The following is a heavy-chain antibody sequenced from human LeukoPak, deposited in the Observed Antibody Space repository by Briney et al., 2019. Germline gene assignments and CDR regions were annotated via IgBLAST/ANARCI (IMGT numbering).Heavy chain of an antibody. J-gene: IGHJ4*02. V-gene: IGHV1-8*01. CDR1: GYTFTSYD. CDR2: MNPNSGNT. D-gene: IGHD6-13*01. CDR3: ARKTAQQLVFFDY. Sequence: GASVKVSCKASGYTFTSYDINWVRQATGQGLEWMGWMNPNSGNTGYAQKFQRRVTMTRNTSISTAYMELSSLRSEDTVVYYCARKTAQQLVFFDYWGQGTLVTVSS.